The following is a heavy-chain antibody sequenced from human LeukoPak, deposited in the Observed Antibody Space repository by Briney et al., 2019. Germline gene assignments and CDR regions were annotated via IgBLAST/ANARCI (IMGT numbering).Heavy chain of an antibody. Sequence: SETLSLTCTVSGGSISGYYWSWIRQSPGKGLEWIGYIYSSGSTNYKSSLKSRVTISEDTSKNQVSLKLRSVTAADTAVYYCARDPSAFSGFYGSWGQGTLVTVSS. CDR1: GGSISGYY. CDR3: ARDPSAFSGFYGS. D-gene: IGHD1-26*01. J-gene: IGHJ5*02. V-gene: IGHV4-59*01. CDR2: IYSSGST.